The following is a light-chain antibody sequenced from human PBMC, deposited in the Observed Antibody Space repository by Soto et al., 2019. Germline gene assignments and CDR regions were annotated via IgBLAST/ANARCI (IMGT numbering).Light chain of an antibody. CDR2: SSD. CDR1: SSNIGRNT. Sequence: QSVLTQPPSASGTPGQRVTISCSGSSSNIGRNTVKWYRQLPGTAPKLLIGSSDQRPSGVPDRFSGSQSGTSASLAISELQSEDESDYICAAWDDSLNAWAFGGGTQLTVL. J-gene: IGLJ3*02. CDR3: AAWDDSLNAWA. V-gene: IGLV1-44*01.